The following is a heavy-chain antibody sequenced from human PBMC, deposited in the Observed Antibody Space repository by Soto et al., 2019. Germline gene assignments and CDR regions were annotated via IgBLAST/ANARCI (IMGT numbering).Heavy chain of an antibody. CDR2: ISWNSGSI. Sequence: GGSLRLSCAASGFTFDDYAMHWVRQAPGKGLEWVSGISWNSGSIGYADSVKGRFTISRDNAKNSLYLQMNSLRAEDPALYYCAKESDGNGSGSFDYWGQGTLVTVSS. V-gene: IGHV3-9*01. J-gene: IGHJ4*02. CDR3: AKESDGNGSGSFDY. CDR1: GFTFDDYA. D-gene: IGHD3-10*01.